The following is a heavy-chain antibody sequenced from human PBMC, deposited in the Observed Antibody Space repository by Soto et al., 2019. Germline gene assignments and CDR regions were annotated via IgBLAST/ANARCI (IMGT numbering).Heavy chain of an antibody. CDR3: AHGSCSSADCYPNPYLDY. D-gene: IGHD2-2*01. Sequence: QITLKESGPTLVKPTQTLTLTCTFSGFSLSTTAEGVGWILQPPGKALEWLALIYWDHDERYSPSLKSRLTITKDTSKNQVVLTMTNVDPVDTATYYCAHGSCSSADCYPNPYLDYWGQGILVTVSS. CDR2: IYWDHDE. J-gene: IGHJ4*02. V-gene: IGHV2-5*02. CDR1: GFSLSTTAEG.